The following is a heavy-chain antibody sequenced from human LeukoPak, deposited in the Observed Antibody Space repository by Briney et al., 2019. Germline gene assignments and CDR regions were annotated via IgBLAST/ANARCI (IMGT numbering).Heavy chain of an antibody. CDR2: ISGSGGST. V-gene: IGHV3-23*01. Sequence: PGGSLRLSCAASGFTFSGYAMSWVRQAPGKGLEWVSAISGSGGSTYYADSVKGRFTISRNNSKNTLYLQMNSMRAEDTAVYYCAKAVGDSSGCYDYYFDYWGQGTLVTVSS. J-gene: IGHJ4*02. D-gene: IGHD3-22*01. CDR1: GFTFSGYA. CDR3: AKAVGDSSGCYDYYFDY.